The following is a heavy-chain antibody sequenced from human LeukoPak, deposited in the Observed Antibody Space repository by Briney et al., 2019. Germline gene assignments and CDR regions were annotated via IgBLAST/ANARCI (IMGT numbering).Heavy chain of an antibody. CDR1: GFTFSDFA. V-gene: IGHV3-49*04. Sequence: GGSLRHSCTTSGFTFSDFAISWVRQAPGKGLEWVGFIRSKDYGGATYYAASVKGRFTITRDDSKGIAYLQMRSLKIEDTAVYCAKTGALDIWGQGTMVTVSS. CDR2: IRSKDYGGAT. J-gene: IGHJ3*02. D-gene: IGHD4/OR15-4a*01. CDR3: KTGALDI.